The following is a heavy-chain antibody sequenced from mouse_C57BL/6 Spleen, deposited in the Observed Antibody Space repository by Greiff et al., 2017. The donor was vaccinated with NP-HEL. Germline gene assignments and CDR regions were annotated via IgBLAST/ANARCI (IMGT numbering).Heavy chain of an antibody. CDR1: GFTFSDYG. Sequence: EVKLVESGGGLVKPGGSLKLSCAASGFTFSDYGMHWVRQAPEKGLEWVAYISSGSSTIYYADTVKGRFTISRDNAKNTLFLQMTSLRSEDTAMYYCARRDEDSSGYLFDYWGQGTLVTVSA. J-gene: IGHJ3*01. CDR2: ISSGSSTI. CDR3: ARRDEDSSGYLFDY. D-gene: IGHD3-2*02. V-gene: IGHV5-17*01.